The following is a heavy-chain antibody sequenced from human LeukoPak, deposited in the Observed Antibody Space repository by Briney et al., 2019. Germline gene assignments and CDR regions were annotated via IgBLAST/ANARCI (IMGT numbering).Heavy chain of an antibody. D-gene: IGHD2-2*01. V-gene: IGHV3-23*01. J-gene: IGHJ6*03. CDR3: AKPAVDCSSTTCYYYYYYMDV. CDR1: GFTFSSYA. Sequence: GGSLRLSCAASGFTFSSYAMSWVRQAPGKGLEWVSAISGSGGSTYYADSVKGRFTISRDNSKNTLYLQMNSLRAEDTAVYYCAKPAVDCSSTTCYYYYYYMDVWGKGNTVTVSS. CDR2: ISGSGGST.